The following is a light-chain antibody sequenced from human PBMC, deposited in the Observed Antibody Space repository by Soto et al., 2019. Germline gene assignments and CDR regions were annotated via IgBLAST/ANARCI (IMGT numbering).Light chain of an antibody. CDR1: QSVSSSY. V-gene: IGKV3-20*01. CDR2: DAS. J-gene: IGKJ1*01. CDR3: QQFVTSRT. Sequence: EIVLTQSPGTLSLSPGERATLSCRASQSVSSSYLAWYQQKPGQAPRLLIYDASSRATGIPDRFSGSGSGTDFTLTISRLEPEDFAVYYCQQFVTSRTFSQGTKVEIK.